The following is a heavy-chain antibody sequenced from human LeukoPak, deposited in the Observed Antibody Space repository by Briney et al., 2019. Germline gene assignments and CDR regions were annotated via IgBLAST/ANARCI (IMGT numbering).Heavy chain of an antibody. CDR2: ISYDGSNK. V-gene: IGHV3-30*18. CDR3: AKSSSSWYYYYYMDV. Sequence: GGSLRLSCAASGFTFSSYGMHWVRQAPGKGLEWVAVISYDGSNKYYADSVKGRFTISRDNSKNTLYLQMNSLRAEDTAVYYCAKSSSSWYYYYYMDVWGKGTTVTVSS. CDR1: GFTFSSYG. D-gene: IGHD6-13*01. J-gene: IGHJ6*03.